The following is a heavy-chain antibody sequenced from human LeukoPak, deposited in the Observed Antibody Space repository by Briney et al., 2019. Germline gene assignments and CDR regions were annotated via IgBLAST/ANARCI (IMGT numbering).Heavy chain of an antibody. CDR3: ARVRYCSSTTCRGAFDI. V-gene: IGHV3-72*01. Sequence: GGSLRLSCAASGFTFSDHYMDWVRQAPGKGLEWVGRTRNKANSYTTEYAASVKGRFTISRADSENSLYLQMNSLKTEDTAVYYCARVRYCSSTTCRGAFDIWGQGIMVTVSS. CDR2: TRNKANSYTT. D-gene: IGHD2-2*01. CDR1: GFTFSDHY. J-gene: IGHJ3*02.